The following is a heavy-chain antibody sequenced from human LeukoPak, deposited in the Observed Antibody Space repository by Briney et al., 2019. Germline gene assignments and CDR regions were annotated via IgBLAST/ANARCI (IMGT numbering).Heavy chain of an antibody. CDR1: GYTFTGYY. CDR2: INPNSGGT. J-gene: IGHJ4*02. D-gene: IGHD6-13*01. CDR3: ARAGSSWYPDDY. Sequence: ASVKVSCKASGYTFTGYYMHWVRQAPGQGLEWMGWINPNSGGTNYAQKFQGRVTMTRATSISTAYMELSRLRSDDTAVYYCARAGSSWYPDDYWGQGTLVTVSS. V-gene: IGHV1-2*02.